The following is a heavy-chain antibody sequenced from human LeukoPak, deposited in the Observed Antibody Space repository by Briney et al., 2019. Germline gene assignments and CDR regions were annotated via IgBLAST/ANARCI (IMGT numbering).Heavy chain of an antibody. CDR2: ISAYNGNT. J-gene: IGHJ6*03. D-gene: IGHD3-22*01. CDR3: ARYSNYDSSGYYSYYYYYMNV. CDR1: GYTFTSYG. Sequence: ASVKVSCKASGYTFTSYGISWVRQAPGQGLEWMGWISAYNGNTNYAQKLQGRVTMTTDTSTSTAYIELRSLRSDDTAVYYCARYSNYDSSGYYSYYYYYMNVWGKGTTVTVSS. V-gene: IGHV1-18*01.